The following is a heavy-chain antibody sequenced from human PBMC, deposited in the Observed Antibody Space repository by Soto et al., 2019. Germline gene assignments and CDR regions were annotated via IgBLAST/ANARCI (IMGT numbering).Heavy chain of an antibody. Sequence: EVQLVESGGGLLKPGGSLRLSCAASGFTFSNAWMNWVRQAQGKGLEWVGRIKSKTDGGTTDYAAPVKGRFTISRDDSKNTLYLQMNSLKTEDTAVYYCTTSPWLRAYFDYWGQGTLVTVSS. CDR1: GFTFSNAW. J-gene: IGHJ4*02. D-gene: IGHD6-19*01. CDR3: TTSPWLRAYFDY. V-gene: IGHV3-15*07. CDR2: IKSKTDGGTT.